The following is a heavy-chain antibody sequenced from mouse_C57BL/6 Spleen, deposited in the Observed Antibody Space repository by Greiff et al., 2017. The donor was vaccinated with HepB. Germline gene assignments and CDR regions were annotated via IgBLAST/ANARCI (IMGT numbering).Heavy chain of an antibody. V-gene: IGHV1-22*01. D-gene: IGHD4-1*01. J-gene: IGHJ1*03. CDR2: INPNNGGT. Sequence: VQLQQSGPELVKPGASVKMSCKASGYTFTVYNMHWVKQSHGKSLEWIGYINPNNGGTSYNQKFKGKATLTVNKSSSTAYMELRSLTSEDSAVYYCARSGWDERYFDVWGTGTTVTVSS. CDR3: ARSGWDERYFDV. CDR1: GYTFTVYN.